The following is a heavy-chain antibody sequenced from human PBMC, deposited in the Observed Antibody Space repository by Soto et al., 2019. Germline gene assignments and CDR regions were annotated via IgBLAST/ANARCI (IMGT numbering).Heavy chain of an antibody. Sequence: GGPLRLSWAASGFTFRDSAMHWVRQASGKGLEWGGGSRSKANSEATAYAASGKCRFTISRDDSKNTAYLQMNSLKPEDPAVYYCTREPSYCTNGVCYYYYGMDVWGQGTTVTVSS. D-gene: IGHD2-8*01. CDR2: SRSKANSEAT. J-gene: IGHJ6*02. CDR1: GFTFRDSA. CDR3: TREPSYCTNGVCYYYYGMDV. V-gene: IGHV3-73*01.